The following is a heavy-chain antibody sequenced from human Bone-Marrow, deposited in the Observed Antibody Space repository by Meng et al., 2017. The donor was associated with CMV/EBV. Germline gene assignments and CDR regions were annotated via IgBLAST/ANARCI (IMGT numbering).Heavy chain of an antibody. Sequence: SGGSFSSNHWWSWVRQPPGKGLEWIGEVHHSGSTNYNPSLKSRVSISVDKSKNRFSLKLGSVTAADTAVYYCARTRQLWPYVALDYWGQGTLVTVSS. V-gene: IGHV4-4*02. CDR1: GGSFSSNHW. D-gene: IGHD5-24*01. CDR3: ARTRQLWPYVALDY. CDR2: VHHSGST. J-gene: IGHJ4*02.